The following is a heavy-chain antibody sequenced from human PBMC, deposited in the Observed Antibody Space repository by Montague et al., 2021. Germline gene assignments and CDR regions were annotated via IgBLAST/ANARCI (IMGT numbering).Heavy chain of an antibody. V-gene: IGHV3-9*01. CDR2: INGNSINI. CDR3: VKDTRDYYPDF. CDR1: GFIFNNYV. J-gene: IGHJ4*02. D-gene: IGHD3-3*01. Sequence: PLRLSCAASGFIFNNYVMNWVRQAPGKGLERVSGINGNSINIDYADSVKGRFTISRDNAKNSLYLQMNSLRAEDTAFYYCVKDTRDYYPDFWGQGILVTASS.